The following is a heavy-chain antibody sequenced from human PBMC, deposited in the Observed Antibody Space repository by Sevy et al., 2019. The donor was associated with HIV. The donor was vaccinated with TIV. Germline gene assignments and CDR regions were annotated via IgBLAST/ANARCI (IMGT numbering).Heavy chain of an antibody. D-gene: IGHD2-2*01. Sequence: ASVKVSCKASGGTFSKYAITWVRQAPGQGLEWMGGIIPIFGTANYAQKFQGRVTITADESTSTAYMELSSLRSEDTAGYYCARDRGFSSTSEYGMDVWGQGTTVPVSS. CDR2: IIPIFGTA. J-gene: IGHJ6*02. CDR3: ARDRGFSSTSEYGMDV. V-gene: IGHV1-69*13. CDR1: GGTFSKYA.